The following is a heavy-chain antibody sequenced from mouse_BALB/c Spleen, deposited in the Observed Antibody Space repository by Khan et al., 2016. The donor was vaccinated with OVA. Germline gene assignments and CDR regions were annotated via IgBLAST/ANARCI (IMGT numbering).Heavy chain of an antibody. J-gene: IGHJ3*01. CDR2: IFPGTGTT. V-gene: IGHV1S132*01. D-gene: IGHD2-1*01. CDR3: ARGYFGNYEFAY. Sequence: QIQLVQSGAELVKPGASVKLSCKTSGYTFTSYWIQWVKQRPGQGLGWIGQIFPGTGTTYYNENFKGKATPTVDTSSNTAYMQFSSLTSEDSAVYCCARGYFGNYEFAYWGQGTLVTVSP. CDR1: GYTFTSYW.